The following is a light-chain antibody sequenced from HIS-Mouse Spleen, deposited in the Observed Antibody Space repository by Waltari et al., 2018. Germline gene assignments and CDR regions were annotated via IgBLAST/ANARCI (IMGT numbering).Light chain of an antibody. CDR3: QQYNNWPPGT. CDR2: GAS. V-gene: IGKV3-15*01. J-gene: IGKJ3*01. Sequence: EIVMTQYPATLSVSPGERATLPCRASQSVSSNLAWYQQKPGQAPRLLTYGASTRATGIPARFSGSGSGTEFTLTISSMQSEDFAVYYCQQYNNWPPGTFGPGTKVDIK. CDR1: QSVSSN.